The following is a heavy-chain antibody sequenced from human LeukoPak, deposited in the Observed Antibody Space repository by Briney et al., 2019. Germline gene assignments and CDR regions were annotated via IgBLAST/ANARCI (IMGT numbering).Heavy chain of an antibody. D-gene: IGHD6-19*01. CDR1: DFTFSNYA. Sequence: GGSLRLSCAASDFTFSNYAMSWVRQAPGKGLEWVSVISGSGGSTYYADSVKGRFTISRDNSKNTLYLQMNSLRADDTAVYYCAKGFTSGWSGFSAFDYWGQGTLVTVSS. J-gene: IGHJ4*02. CDR2: ISGSGGST. CDR3: AKGFTSGWSGFSAFDY. V-gene: IGHV3-23*01.